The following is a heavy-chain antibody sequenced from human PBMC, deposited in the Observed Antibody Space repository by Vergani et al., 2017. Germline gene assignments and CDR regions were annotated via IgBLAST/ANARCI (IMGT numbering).Heavy chain of an antibody. J-gene: IGHJ5*02. CDR2: IYTSGST. CDR1: GGSISSGSYY. V-gene: IGHV4-61*02. CDR3: ATGINWFDP. Sequence: QVQLQESGPGLVKPSQTLSLTCTVSGGSISSGSYYWSWIRQPAGKGLEWIGRIYTSGSTNYNPSLKSRVPISVDTSKNQFSLKLSSVTAADTAVYYCATGINWFDPWGQGTLVTVSS.